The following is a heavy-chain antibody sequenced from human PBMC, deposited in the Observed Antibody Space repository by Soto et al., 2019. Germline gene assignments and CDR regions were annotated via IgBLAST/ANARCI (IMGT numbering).Heavy chain of an antibody. D-gene: IGHD1-7*01. Sequence: PSETLSLTCTVSGGSISSSNYYWGWIRQPPGKGLEWIGSIYYSGSTYYNPSLKSRVTISVDTSKNQFSLKLNSVTAADTAVYYCARLWNYALTFDYWGQGTLVTVSS. CDR3: ARLWNYALTFDY. CDR2: IYYSGST. CDR1: GGSISSSNYY. J-gene: IGHJ4*02. V-gene: IGHV4-39*01.